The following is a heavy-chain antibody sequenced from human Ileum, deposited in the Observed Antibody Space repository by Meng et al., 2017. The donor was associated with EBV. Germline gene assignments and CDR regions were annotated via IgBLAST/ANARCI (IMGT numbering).Heavy chain of an antibody. CDR1: GYSLNKFA. CDR3: VRDGRSINLLDY. V-gene: IGHV7-4-1*02. CDR2: INTKTGDP. Sequence: QVQMVQSGSDLKKPGASVKVSCKASGYSLNKFAINWVRQAPGQGLEWVGWINTKTGDPRYAQGFTGRFVFSLDTSVSTAYLQISSLKPEDTAVYYCVRDGRSINLLDYWGQGTLVTVSS. J-gene: IGHJ4*02. D-gene: IGHD2-15*01.